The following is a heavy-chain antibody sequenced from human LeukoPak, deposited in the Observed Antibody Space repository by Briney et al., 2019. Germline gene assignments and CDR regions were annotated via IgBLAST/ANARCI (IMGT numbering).Heavy chain of an antibody. CDR2: IKQDGSEK. V-gene: IGHV3-7*01. CDR3: ARVGKAGTY. Sequence: GGSLRLSCVATGFTFTDYEINWVRQAPGKGLEWVANIKQDGSEKYYVDSVKGRFTISRDNAKNSLYLQMNSLRAEDTAVYYCARVGKAGTYWGQGTLVTVSS. CDR1: GFTFTDYE. D-gene: IGHD6-13*01. J-gene: IGHJ4*02.